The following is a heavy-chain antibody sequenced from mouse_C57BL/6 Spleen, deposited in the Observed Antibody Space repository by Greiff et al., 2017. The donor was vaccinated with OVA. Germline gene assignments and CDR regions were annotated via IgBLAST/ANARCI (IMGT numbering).Heavy chain of an antibody. CDR3: ARAVFHSSGYDY. CDR2: IAPEDGAT. CDR1: GFNIKDYY. D-gene: IGHD3-2*02. Sequence: VQLKQSGAELVKPGASVKLSCTASGFNIKDYYMHWVKQRTEQGLEWIGRIAPEDGATKYAPKFQGKATITADTSSNTAYLQLSSLTSEDTAVYYCARAVFHSSGYDYWGQGTTLTVSA. V-gene: IGHV14-2*01. J-gene: IGHJ2*01.